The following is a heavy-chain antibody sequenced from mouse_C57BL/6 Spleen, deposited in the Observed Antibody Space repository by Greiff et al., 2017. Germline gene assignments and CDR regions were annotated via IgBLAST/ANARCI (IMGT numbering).Heavy chain of an antibody. J-gene: IGHJ4*01. CDR1: GYAFSSYW. D-gene: IGHD2-10*02. CDR3: ARHEGPYGNDSCYAMDY. Sequence: VQLQESGAELVKPGASVKISCKASGYAFSSYWMNWVKQRPGRGLEWIGQIYPGDGDTNYNGKFKGKATLTADKSSSTAYMQLSSLTSEDSAVYYGARHEGPYGNDSCYAMDYWGQGTSVTVSS. CDR2: IYPGDGDT. V-gene: IGHV1-80*01.